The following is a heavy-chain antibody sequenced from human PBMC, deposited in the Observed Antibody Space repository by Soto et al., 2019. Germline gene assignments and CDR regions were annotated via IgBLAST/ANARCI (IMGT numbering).Heavy chain of an antibody. CDR2: IYYSGST. J-gene: IGHJ5*02. CDR1: GGSISSYY. V-gene: IGHV4-59*08. Sequence: SETLSLTCTVSGGSISSYYWSWIRQPPGKGLEWIGYIYYSGSTNYNPSLKSRVTISVDTSKNQFSLKLSSVTAADTAVYYCARLQNWFDPWGQGTLVTAPQ. CDR3: ARLQNWFDP.